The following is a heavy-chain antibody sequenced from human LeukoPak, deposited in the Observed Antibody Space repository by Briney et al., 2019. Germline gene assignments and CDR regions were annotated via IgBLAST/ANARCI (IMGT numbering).Heavy chain of an antibody. J-gene: IGHJ4*02. Sequence: SGTLSLTRAVSRGSVSSSNWLNWVRQPPGKGLERIGEIYHSGNTNYNQSLKSRVTISVDKSRKKFSLKLSSVTAADTAVYFCARGARHYDTTGYYWYFDSWGQGALVTVSS. D-gene: IGHD3-22*01. CDR1: RGSVSSSNW. V-gene: IGHV4-4*02. CDR3: ARGARHYDTTGYYWYFDS. CDR2: IYHSGNT.